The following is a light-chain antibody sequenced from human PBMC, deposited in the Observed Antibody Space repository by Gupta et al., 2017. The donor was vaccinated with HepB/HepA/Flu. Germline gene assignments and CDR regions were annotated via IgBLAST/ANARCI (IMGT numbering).Light chain of an antibody. J-gene: IGLJ2*01. CDR1: SSDVGGYNY. V-gene: IGLV2-11*01. CDR3: CSYAGSYTYIV. CDR2: DVS. Sequence: QSALTQPRSVSGSPGQSVTISCTGTSSDVGGYNYVSWYQQYPGKAPKLMIFDVSERPSGVPDRFSCSKSGNTASLTISGLQAEDEADYYCCSYAGSYTYIVFGGGTKLTVL.